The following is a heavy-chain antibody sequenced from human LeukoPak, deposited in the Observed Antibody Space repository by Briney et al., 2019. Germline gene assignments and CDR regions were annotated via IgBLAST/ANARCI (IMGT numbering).Heavy chain of an antibody. CDR1: GFTFSGSA. D-gene: IGHD6-13*01. J-gene: IGHJ4*02. V-gene: IGHV3-73*01. CDR3: TRIEYSSSWFDY. CDR2: IRSKANSYAT. Sequence: GGSLRLSCAASGFTFSGSAMHWVRQASGKGLEWVGRIRSKANSYATVYAASVKGRFTISRDDSKNTAYLQMNSLKTEDTAVYYCTRIEYSSSWFDYWGQGTLVTVSS.